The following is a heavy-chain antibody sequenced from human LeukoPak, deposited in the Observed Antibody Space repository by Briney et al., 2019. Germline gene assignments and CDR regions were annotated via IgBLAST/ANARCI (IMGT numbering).Heavy chain of an antibody. CDR2: ISSNRGST. D-gene: IGHD2-8*01. CDR3: ARGSMLYAPNFDY. Sequence: GGSLRLFCAASGFTFSSYAMHWVRQAPGKGLEYVSAISSNRGSTYYANSVKGRFTISRDNSKNTLYLQMGSLRAEDMAVYYCARGSMLYAPNFDYWGQGTLVTVSS. J-gene: IGHJ4*02. CDR1: GFTFSSYA. V-gene: IGHV3-64*01.